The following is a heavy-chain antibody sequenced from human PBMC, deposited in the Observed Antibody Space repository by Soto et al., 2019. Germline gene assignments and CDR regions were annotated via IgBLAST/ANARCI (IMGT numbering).Heavy chain of an antibody. V-gene: IGHV4-59*08. CDR3: AGAMTQAYFDY. Sequence: QVQLQESGPGLVKPSETLSLTCAVSGGSISSYYWSWIRQPPGRGLEWIGNIYYSGSTNYSPSLKSRVTLSVDTSNNQFSLKLSSVTAADTAVYYCAGAMTQAYFDYWGQGTLVTVSS. CDR2: IYYSGST. J-gene: IGHJ4*02. CDR1: GGSISSYY.